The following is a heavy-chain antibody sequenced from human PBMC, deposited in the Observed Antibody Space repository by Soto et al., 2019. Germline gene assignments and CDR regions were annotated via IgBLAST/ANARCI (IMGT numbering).Heavy chain of an antibody. CDR3: ASGGWFGENLGFDP. D-gene: IGHD3-10*01. J-gene: IGHJ5*02. CDR1: GGTFSSYS. Sequence: QVQLVQSGAELKKPGSSVKVSCKTSGGTFSSYSINWVRQAPGQGLEWMGRILPILDLIKYSQKFQDRVTVTADKSTGTAYMELNSLTSEDTAVYFCASGGWFGENLGFDPWGQGTLVTVSS. CDR2: ILPILDLI. V-gene: IGHV1-69*02.